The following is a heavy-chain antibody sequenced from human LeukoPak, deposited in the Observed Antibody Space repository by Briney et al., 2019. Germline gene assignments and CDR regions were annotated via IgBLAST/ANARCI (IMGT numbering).Heavy chain of an antibody. CDR1: GYILTNYG. CDR3: ARGRLGVSVYKDYLDY. Sequence: GASVKVSCSSSGYILTNYGIYWVRQAPGPGLEWMGWINTYNGETAYAQNFQGRVTMTTDTSTITAYMDLRSLTSDDTAVYYCARGRLGVSVYKDYLDYWGQGTLVTVSS. CDR2: INTYNGET. V-gene: IGHV1-18*01. D-gene: IGHD3-10*01. J-gene: IGHJ4*02.